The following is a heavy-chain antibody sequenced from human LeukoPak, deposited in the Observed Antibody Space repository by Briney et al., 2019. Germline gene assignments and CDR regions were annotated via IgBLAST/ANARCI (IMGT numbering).Heavy chain of an antibody. Sequence: SETLSLTCTVSGGSISSYYWSWIRQPPGKGLEWIGYIYYSGSTNYNPSLKSRVTISVDTSKNQFSLKLSSVTAADTAVYYCARDLRRWRVAVAGKGDYYYYMDVWGKGTTVTVSS. CDR1: GGSISSYY. CDR3: ARDLRRWRVAVAGKGDYYYYMDV. V-gene: IGHV4-59*01. D-gene: IGHD6-19*01. J-gene: IGHJ6*03. CDR2: IYYSGST.